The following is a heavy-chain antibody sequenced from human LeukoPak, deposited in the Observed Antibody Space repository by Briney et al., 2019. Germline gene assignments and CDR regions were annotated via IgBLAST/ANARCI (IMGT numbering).Heavy chain of an antibody. Sequence: GGSLRLSCAASGFTFSSYAMSWVRQAPGKGLEWVSAISGSGGSTYYADSVKGRFTISRDNAKNSLYLQMNSLRAEDTALYYCAKDAALEYYFDYWGQGTLVTVSS. D-gene: IGHD2-15*01. J-gene: IGHJ4*02. CDR2: ISGSGGST. CDR1: GFTFSSYA. CDR3: AKDAALEYYFDY. V-gene: IGHV3-23*01.